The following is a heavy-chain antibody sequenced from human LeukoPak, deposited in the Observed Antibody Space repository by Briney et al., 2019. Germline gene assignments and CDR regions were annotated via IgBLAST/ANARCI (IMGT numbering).Heavy chain of an antibody. CDR2: ITNDGSST. Sequence: PGGSLRLSCAASGLTFSSHWMHWVRQAPGKGLVWVSRITNDGSSTTYADSVRGRFAISRDNSKNTLYLQINSLRAEDTAVYYCARVDDLDAFDIWGQGTMVTVSS. D-gene: IGHD2-2*03. CDR3: ARVDDLDAFDI. CDR1: GLTFSSHW. V-gene: IGHV3-74*01. J-gene: IGHJ3*02.